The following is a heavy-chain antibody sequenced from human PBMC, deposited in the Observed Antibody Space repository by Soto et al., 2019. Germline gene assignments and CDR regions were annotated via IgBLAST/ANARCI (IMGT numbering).Heavy chain of an antibody. CDR1: GYTFTSYG. CDR3: ARTYYYDSSGYYGLDY. J-gene: IGHJ4*02. CDR2: ISAYNGNT. Sequence: EASVKVSCKASGYTFTSYGIGWVRQAPGQGLEWMGWISAYNGNTNYAQKLQGRVTMTTDTSTSTAYMELSSLRSEDTAVYYCARTYYYDSSGYYGLDYWGQGTLVTVSS. V-gene: IGHV1-18*01. D-gene: IGHD3-22*01.